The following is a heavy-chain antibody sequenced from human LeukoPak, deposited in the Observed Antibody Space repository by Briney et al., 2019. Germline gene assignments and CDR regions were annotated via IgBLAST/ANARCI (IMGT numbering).Heavy chain of an antibody. V-gene: IGHV5-51*01. Sequence: GESLKISCKASGYSFTSYWIGWVRQMPGKGLEWMGIIYPGDSDTRYNLSFQGQVTISADKSINTVYLYWSSLKASDTAMYYCTRGESDFEYWGQGSLVTVSS. CDR2: IYPGDSDT. CDR3: TRGESDFEY. CDR1: GYSFTSYW. J-gene: IGHJ4*02.